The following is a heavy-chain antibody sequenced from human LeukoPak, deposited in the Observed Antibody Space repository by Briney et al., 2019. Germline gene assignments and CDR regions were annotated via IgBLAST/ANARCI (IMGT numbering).Heavy chain of an antibody. CDR1: GGSISSYY. J-gene: IGHJ6*03. CDR3: ARAQASITIFGVVIKPRGYYYYMDV. Sequence: PSETLSLTCTVSGGSISSYYWSWIRQPAGKGLEWIGRIYTSGSTNYNPSLKSRVTMSVDTSKNQFSLKLSSVTAADTAVYYCARAQASITIFGVVIKPRGYYYYMDVWGKGTAVTVSS. CDR2: IYTSGST. V-gene: IGHV4-4*07. D-gene: IGHD3-3*01.